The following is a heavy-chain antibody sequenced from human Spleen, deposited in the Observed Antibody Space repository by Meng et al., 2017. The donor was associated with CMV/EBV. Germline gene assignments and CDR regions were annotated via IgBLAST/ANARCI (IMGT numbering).Heavy chain of an antibody. CDR1: GFTFSSYS. CDR2: ISSITSTT. V-gene: IGHV3-48*04. J-gene: IGHJ4*02. CDR3: AREERDYDFWSGYYKFDY. Sequence: GESLKISCAASGFTFSSYSMNWVRQAPGKGLEWVSYISSITSTTDYADSVKGRFNISRDNAKNSLYLQMNSLRAEYTAVYYCAREERDYDFWSGYYKFDYWGQGTLVTVSS. D-gene: IGHD3-3*01.